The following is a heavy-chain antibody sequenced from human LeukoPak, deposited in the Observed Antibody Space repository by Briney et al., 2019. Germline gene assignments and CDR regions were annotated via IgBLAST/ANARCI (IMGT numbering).Heavy chain of an antibody. CDR1: GFTFSSYG. V-gene: IGHV3-30*18. CDR2: ISYDGSNK. J-gene: IGHJ4*02. D-gene: IGHD6-19*01. Sequence: GGSLRLSCAASGFTFSSYGMHWVRQAPGKGLEWVAVISYDGSNKYYADSVKGRFTISRDNSKNTLYLQMNSLRAEDTAVYYCAKGRSGGWYYFDYWGQGTLVTVSS. CDR3: AKGRSGGWYYFDY.